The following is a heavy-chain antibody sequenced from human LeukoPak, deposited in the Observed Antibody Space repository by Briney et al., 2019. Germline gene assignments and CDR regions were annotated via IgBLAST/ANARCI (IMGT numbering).Heavy chain of an antibody. D-gene: IGHD4-23*01. CDR2: IYLGDSDT. CDR1: GYSFTTYW. CDR3: ARLLTTVITPGAMDV. Sequence: GESLKISCKGSGYSFTTYWISWVRQMPGKGLEWMGVIYLGDSDTRYGPSFQGQVTISVDKSITTAYLQWSSLKASDTATYYCARLLTTVITPGAMDVWGPGTTVTVSS. J-gene: IGHJ6*02. V-gene: IGHV5-51*01.